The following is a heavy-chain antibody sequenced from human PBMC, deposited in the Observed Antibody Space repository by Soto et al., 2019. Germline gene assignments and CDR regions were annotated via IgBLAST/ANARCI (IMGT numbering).Heavy chain of an antibody. D-gene: IGHD6-13*01. CDR1: GFTFSDYY. CDR3: ARDVGDSSSWYLGAGYFDF. V-gene: IGHV3-11*01. J-gene: IGHJ4*01. Sequence: QVQLVESGGGLVKPGGSLRLSCAASGFTFSDYYMSWIRQASGKGLEWVSYISSSGSTIYYADSVRGRFTISRDNAKNSLYLQMNSLRAEDTAVYYCARDVGDSSSWYLGAGYFDFWGQGTLVTVSS. CDR2: ISSSGSTI.